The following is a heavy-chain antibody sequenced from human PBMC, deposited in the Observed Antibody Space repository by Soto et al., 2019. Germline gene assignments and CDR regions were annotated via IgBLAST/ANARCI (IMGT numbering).Heavy chain of an antibody. CDR1: GDSISSNNNY. J-gene: IGHJ5*02. Sequence: SETMSLTCTVSGDSISSNNNYWSWIRQPPGKGLEWIGYIYHSGSTYYNPSLKSRVTISVDRSKNQFSLKLSSVTAADTAVYYCARVPDRWGQGTLVTVSS. D-gene: IGHD2-2*01. V-gene: IGHV4-30-2*01. CDR2: IYHSGST. CDR3: ARVPDR.